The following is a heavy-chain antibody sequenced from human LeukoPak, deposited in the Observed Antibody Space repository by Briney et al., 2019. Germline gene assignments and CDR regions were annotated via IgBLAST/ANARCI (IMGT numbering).Heavy chain of an antibody. CDR1: GFTFSDYY. D-gene: IGHD2/OR15-2a*01. CDR3: ARDANRGGEFDL. J-gene: IGHJ4*02. Sequence: GGSLRLSCAASGFTFSDYYMSWIRQAPGKGLQWVAKIKYDGSEKFYVESVKGRFTISRDNANAKNSLYLQMNTLRAEDTAVYYCARDANRGGEFDLWGQGTLVTVSS. CDR2: IKYDGSEK. V-gene: IGHV3-7*01.